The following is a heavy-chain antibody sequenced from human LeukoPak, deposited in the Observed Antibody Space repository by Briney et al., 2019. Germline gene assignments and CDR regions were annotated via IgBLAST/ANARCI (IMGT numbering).Heavy chain of an antibody. CDR1: GDSINSLDL. J-gene: IGHJ4*02. CDR3: ARDGDGPVDY. Sequence: SETLSLTCTVSGDSINSLDLWSWVRQPPGKGLEWIGYIYYSGSTYYNPSLKSRVTISVDTSKNQFSLKLSSVTAADTAVYYCARDGDGPVDYWGQGTLVTVSS. V-gene: IGHV4-30-4*01. CDR2: IYYSGST. D-gene: IGHD7-27*01.